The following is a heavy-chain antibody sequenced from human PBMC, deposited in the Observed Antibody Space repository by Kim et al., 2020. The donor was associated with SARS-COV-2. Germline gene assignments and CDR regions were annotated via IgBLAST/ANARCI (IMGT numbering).Heavy chain of an antibody. CDR3: ARDFIGGLNWFDP. Sequence: GGSLRLSCAASGFTFSSYGMHWVRQAPGKGLEWVAVIWYDGSNKYYADSVKGRFTISRDNSKNTLYLQMNSLRAEDTAVYYCARDFIGGLNWFDPWGQGTLVTVSS. CDR2: IWYDGSNK. J-gene: IGHJ5*02. D-gene: IGHD1-26*01. V-gene: IGHV3-33*01. CDR1: GFTFSSYG.